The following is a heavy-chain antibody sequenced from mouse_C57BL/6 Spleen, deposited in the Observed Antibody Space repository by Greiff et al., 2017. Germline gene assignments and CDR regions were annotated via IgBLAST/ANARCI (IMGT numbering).Heavy chain of an antibody. V-gene: IGHV1-82*01. CDR3: ARSGGYDRAWFAY. CDR2: IYPGDGDT. CDR1: GYAFSSSW. Sequence: QVQLKQSGPELVKPGASVKISCKASGYAFSSSWMNWVKQRPGKGLEWIGRIYPGDGDTNYNGKFKGKATLTADKSSSTAYMQLSRLTSEASAVYFWARSGGYDRAWFAYWGQGTLVTVSA. D-gene: IGHD2-2*01. J-gene: IGHJ3*01.